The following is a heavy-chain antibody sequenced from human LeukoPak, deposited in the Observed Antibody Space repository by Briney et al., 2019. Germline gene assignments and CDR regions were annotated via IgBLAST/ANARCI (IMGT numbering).Heavy chain of an antibody. CDR1: GYTFTSYG. D-gene: IGHD2-2*01. Sequence: ASVKVSCKASGYTFTSYGISWVRQAPGQRLEWMGWISAYNGNANYAQKLQGRVTMTTDTSTSTAYMELRSLRSDDTAVYYCARAKHCSSTSCYANYYYGMDVWGKGTTVTVSS. CDR3: ARAKHCSSTSCYANYYYGMDV. V-gene: IGHV1-18*04. J-gene: IGHJ6*04. CDR2: ISAYNGNA.